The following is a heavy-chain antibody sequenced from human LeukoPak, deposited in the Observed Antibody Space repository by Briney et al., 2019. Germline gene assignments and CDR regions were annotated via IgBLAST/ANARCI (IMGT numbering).Heavy chain of an antibody. Sequence: GSLRLSCAASGFTFSSYAMSWVRQAPGKGLEWVGSIYYSGSTYYNPSLKSRVTISVDTSKNQFSLKLSSVTAADTAVYYCAKHLGYCTNGVCYTHWYFDLWGRGTLVTVSS. V-gene: IGHV4-59*05. CDR3: AKHLGYCTNGVCYTHWYFDL. J-gene: IGHJ2*01. D-gene: IGHD2-8*01. CDR1: GFTFSSYA. CDR2: IYYSGST.